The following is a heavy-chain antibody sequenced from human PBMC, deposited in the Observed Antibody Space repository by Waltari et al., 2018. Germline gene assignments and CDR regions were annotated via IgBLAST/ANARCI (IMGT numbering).Heavy chain of an antibody. CDR2: RKSNRCNT. CDR1: GYTFTSYD. Sequence: QVQLVQSGAEVKKPGASVKVSCKASGYTFTSYDINWVRQDTGQGLEWMGWRKSNRCNTCYAREFQGRVPITMNTSISSAYMELGSLGSEDTAVYYCARGRRPNSYVFWSGYRYYFDYWGQGTLVTVSS. V-gene: IGHV1-8*03. CDR3: ARGRRPNSYVFWSGYRYYFDY. J-gene: IGHJ4*02. D-gene: IGHD3-3*01.